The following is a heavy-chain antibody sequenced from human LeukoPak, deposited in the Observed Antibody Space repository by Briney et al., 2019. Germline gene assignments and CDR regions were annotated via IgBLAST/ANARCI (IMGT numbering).Heavy chain of an antibody. Sequence: TGGSLRLSCAASGFPFSDYYMSWVRQAPGKGLEWVSYISSSSKYTNYVDSVKGRFTISRDNAKNSLNLQMNSLRVEDTAVYYCARSPCSSTRCYHSWGQGTLVTVSS. CDR3: ARSPCSSTRCYHS. V-gene: IGHV3-11*06. CDR1: GFPFSDYY. J-gene: IGHJ5*02. D-gene: IGHD2-2*01. CDR2: ISSSSKYT.